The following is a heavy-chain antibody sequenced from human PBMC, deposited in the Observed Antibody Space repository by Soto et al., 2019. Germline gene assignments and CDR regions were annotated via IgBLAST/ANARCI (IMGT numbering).Heavy chain of an antibody. J-gene: IGHJ2*01. CDR2: ISYDGSNK. CDR3: AKNRGNSSGWYFGWYFDL. CDR1: GFTFSSYG. V-gene: IGHV3-30*18. Sequence: QVQLVESGGGVVQPGRSLRLSCAASGFTFSSYGMHWVRQAPGKGLEWVAVISYDGSNKYYADSVKGRFTIPRDNSKNTLYLQMNSLRAEDTAVYYCAKNRGNSSGWYFGWYFDLWGRGTLVTVSS. D-gene: IGHD6-19*01.